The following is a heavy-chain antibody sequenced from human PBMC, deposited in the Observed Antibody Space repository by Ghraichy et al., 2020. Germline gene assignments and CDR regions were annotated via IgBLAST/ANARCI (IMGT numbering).Heavy chain of an antibody. D-gene: IGHD3-3*01. Sequence: GGSLRLSCAASGFTFSSYSMNWVRQAPGKGLEWVSYISSSSSTIYYADSVKGRFTISRDKSKNSLYLTMNSLRDEDTAVYYCARDHYTYEFWSGYYGYFDDWGQGTLVTVSS. J-gene: IGHJ4*02. CDR1: GFTFSSYS. CDR3: ARDHYTYEFWSGYYGYFDD. CDR2: ISSSSSTI. V-gene: IGHV3-48*02.